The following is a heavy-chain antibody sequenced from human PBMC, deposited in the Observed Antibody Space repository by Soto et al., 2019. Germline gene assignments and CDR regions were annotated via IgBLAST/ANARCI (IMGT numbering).Heavy chain of an antibody. J-gene: IGHJ4*02. D-gene: IGHD5-18*01. CDR1: GYSFTSYW. CDR3: ARRMVNVDTSFDY. Sequence: PGESLKISCKGSGYSFTSYWISWVRQMPGKGLEWMGRIDPSDSYTNYSPSFQGHVTISADKSISTAYLQWSSLKASEPATYYCARRMVNVDTSFDYWGQGTLVTVSS. V-gene: IGHV5-10-1*01. CDR2: IDPSDSYT.